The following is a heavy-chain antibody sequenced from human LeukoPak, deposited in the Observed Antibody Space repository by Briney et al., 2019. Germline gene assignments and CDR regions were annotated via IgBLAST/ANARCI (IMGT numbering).Heavy chain of an antibody. V-gene: IGHV1-18*01. CDR3: VRGGVDFWSGYYGDN. J-gene: IGHJ4*02. CDR1: VYTFISYG. CDR2: ISPYNGNT. D-gene: IGHD3-3*01. Sequence: ASVKVSCKASVYTFISYGINWVRQAPGQGLEWMGWISPYNGNTAYGQKLQGRVTMTTDTSTSTAYMDLRSLRSDDTAVYYCVRGGVDFWSGYYGDNWGQGTLVTVSS.